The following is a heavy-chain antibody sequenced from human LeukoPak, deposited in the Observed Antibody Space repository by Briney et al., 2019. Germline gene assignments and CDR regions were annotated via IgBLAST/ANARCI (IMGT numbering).Heavy chain of an antibody. Sequence: GGSLRLSCAASGFTFSNYWMSWVRQAPGKGLEWVANIKQDGSNKYYADSVKGRFTISRDNSKNTLYLQMNSLRAEDTAVYYCARVHFSSSPYFDYWGQGTLVTVSS. CDR3: ARVHFSSSPYFDY. V-gene: IGHV3-7*01. CDR1: GFTFSNYW. CDR2: IKQDGSNK. J-gene: IGHJ4*02. D-gene: IGHD6-6*01.